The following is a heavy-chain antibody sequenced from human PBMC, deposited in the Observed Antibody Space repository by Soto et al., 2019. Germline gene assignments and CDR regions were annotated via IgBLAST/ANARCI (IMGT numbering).Heavy chain of an antibody. V-gene: IGHV1-69*13. Sequence: GASVKLTCKECGGAFGSYAISWVRQAPGQGLEWMGGIIPIFGTANYAQKFQGRVTITADESTSTAYMELSSLRSEDTAVYYCARGSWGGGYATRRLYYFDYWGQGTLVTVSS. CDR1: GGAFGSYA. J-gene: IGHJ4*02. CDR3: ARGSWGGGYATRRLYYFDY. D-gene: IGHD5-12*01. CDR2: IIPIFGTA.